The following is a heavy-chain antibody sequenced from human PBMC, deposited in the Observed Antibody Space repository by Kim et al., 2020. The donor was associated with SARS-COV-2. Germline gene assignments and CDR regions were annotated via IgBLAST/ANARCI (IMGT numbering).Heavy chain of an antibody. CDR2: IRASGETT. CDR3: AKGRVVGATFNYDY. D-gene: IGHD2-15*01. V-gene: IGHV3-23*01. J-gene: IGHJ4*02. Sequence: GGSLRLSCAASGFTFSSYSLGWVRQAPGKGLEWVSAIRASGETTHYADSVKGRFTISRDNSNNTVYLQMNSLGADDTAVYYCAKGRVVGATFNYDYWGQG. CDR1: GFTFSSYS.